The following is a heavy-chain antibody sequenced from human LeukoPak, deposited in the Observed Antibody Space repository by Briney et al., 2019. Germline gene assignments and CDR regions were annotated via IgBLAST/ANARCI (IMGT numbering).Heavy chain of an antibody. D-gene: IGHD6-13*01. J-gene: IGHJ4*02. CDR3: ARHVTELTAAALWDY. Sequence: SETLSLTCTVSGGSISSYYWSWIRQPPGKGLEWIGYIYYSGSTNYNPSLKSRVTISVDTSKNQFSLKLSSVTAADTDVYYCARHVTELTAAALWDYWGQGTLVTVSS. CDR2: IYYSGST. CDR1: GGSISSYY. V-gene: IGHV4-59*08.